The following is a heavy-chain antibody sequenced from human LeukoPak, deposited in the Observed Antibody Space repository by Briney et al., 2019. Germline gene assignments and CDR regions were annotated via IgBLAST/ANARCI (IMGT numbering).Heavy chain of an antibody. CDR1: GFTFSSYN. CDR2: ISSGSSYI. Sequence: KPGGSLRLSCAASGFTFSSYNMNWVRQAPGKGLEWVSSISSGSSYIYYADSVKGRFTISRDNAKNSLYLQMNSLRAEDTAVYYCARDLSTYSSSWYGDYWGQGTLVTVSS. J-gene: IGHJ4*02. CDR3: ARDLSTYSSSWYGDY. V-gene: IGHV3-21*01. D-gene: IGHD6-13*01.